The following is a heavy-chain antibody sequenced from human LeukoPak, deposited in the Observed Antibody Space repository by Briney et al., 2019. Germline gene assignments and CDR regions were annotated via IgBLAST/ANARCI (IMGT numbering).Heavy chain of an antibody. Sequence: SETLSLTCTVSGGSISSGDYYWSWIRQPPGKGLEYIGYIYYSGSTYYNPSLKSRVTISEDTSKNQFSLKLSSVTAADTAVYYCARGGYCSSTSCSYYYYYYMDVWGKGTTVTVSS. CDR3: ARGGYCSSTSCSYYYYYYMDV. D-gene: IGHD2-2*01. V-gene: IGHV4-30-4*08. CDR2: IYYSGST. CDR1: GGSISSGDYY. J-gene: IGHJ6*03.